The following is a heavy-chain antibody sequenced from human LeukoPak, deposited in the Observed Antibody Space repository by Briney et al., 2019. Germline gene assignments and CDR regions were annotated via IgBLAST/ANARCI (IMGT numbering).Heavy chain of an antibody. CDR1: GYTFTSYA. D-gene: IGHD5-12*01. J-gene: IGHJ5*02. CDR3: ARDAKYSGYDYRPWGNWFYP. Sequence: EASVKVSCKASGYTFTSYAMHWVRQAPGQRLEWMGWINAGNGNTKYSQKFQGRVTITRDTSASTAYMELSSLRSEDTAVYYCARDAKYSGYDYRPWGNWFYPWGQGTLVTVSS. CDR2: INAGNGNT. V-gene: IGHV1-3*01.